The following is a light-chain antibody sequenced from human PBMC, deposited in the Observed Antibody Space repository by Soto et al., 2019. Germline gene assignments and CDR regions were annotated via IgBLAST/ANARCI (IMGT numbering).Light chain of an antibody. V-gene: IGKV3-15*01. J-gene: IGKJ4*02. CDR1: QSVRTT. Sequence: EIVMRQSPATLSVSPGQRATLSCRASQSVRTTVAWYHQRPGQAPRLLIYGASTRATGVPDRFSGGGYGTDFTLTVTSLQSEDVGIYYCQQYTDWPTTVGGGTKVEIK. CDR3: QQYTDWPTT. CDR2: GAS.